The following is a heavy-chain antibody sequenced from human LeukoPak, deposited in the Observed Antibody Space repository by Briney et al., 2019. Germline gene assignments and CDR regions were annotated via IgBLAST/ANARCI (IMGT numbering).Heavy chain of an antibody. D-gene: IGHD2-15*01. CDR3: ARSAYCSGGNCYQGSFDV. Sequence: GGSLRLSCAASRFTYNNNAMTWVRQAPGKGLECVSTISGSGGATLYADPVKGRFTVSRDNSKNTLYLQMNSLRAEDTAVYYCARSAYCSGGNCYQGSFDVWGQGTMVTVSS. J-gene: IGHJ3*01. CDR1: RFTYNNNA. CDR2: ISGSGGAT. V-gene: IGHV3-23*01.